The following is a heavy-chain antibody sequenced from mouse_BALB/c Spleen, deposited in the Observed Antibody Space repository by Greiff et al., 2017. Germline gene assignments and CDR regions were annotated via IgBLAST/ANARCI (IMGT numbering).Heavy chain of an antibody. CDR2: INPSTGYT. V-gene: IGHV1-7*01. CDR3: ASLWLRFDY. Sequence: QVQLQQSGAELAKPGASVKMSCKASGYTFTSYWMHWVKQRPGQGLEWIGYINPSTGYTEYNQKFKDKATLTADKSSSTAYMQLSSLTSEDSAVYYCASLWLRFDYWGQGTTLTVSS. D-gene: IGHD2-2*01. J-gene: IGHJ2*01. CDR1: GYTFTSYW.